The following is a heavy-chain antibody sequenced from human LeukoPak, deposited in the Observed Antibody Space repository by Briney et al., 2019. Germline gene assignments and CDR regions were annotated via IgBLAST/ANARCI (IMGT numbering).Heavy chain of an antibody. Sequence: PSETLSLTCTVSGGSISSRTYYWRWIRQPPGKGLEWIGSIFYSGSSYYNPSLKSRVTISVDTSKNHFSLKLTSVTAADTAVYYCARDSGSYSFDRWGQGTLVTVSS. V-gene: IGHV4-39*02. D-gene: IGHD1-26*01. CDR3: ARDSGSYSFDR. J-gene: IGHJ4*02. CDR2: IFYSGSS. CDR1: GGSISSRTYY.